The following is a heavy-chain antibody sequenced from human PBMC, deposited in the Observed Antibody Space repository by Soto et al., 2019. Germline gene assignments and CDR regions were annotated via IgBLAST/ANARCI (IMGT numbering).Heavy chain of an antibody. D-gene: IGHD3-3*01. CDR1: GYTFTSYG. V-gene: IGHV1-18*01. J-gene: IGHJ4*02. CDR2: ISAYNGNT. CDR3: ARFVTNGLPPITIFGVVIPHFDY. Sequence: QVRLVQSGAEVKKPGASVKVSCKASGYTFTSYGISWVRQAPGQGLEWMGWISAYNGNTNYAQKLQGRVTMTTDTSTSTAYMELRSLRSDDTAVYYCARFVTNGLPPITIFGVVIPHFDYWGQGTLVTVSS.